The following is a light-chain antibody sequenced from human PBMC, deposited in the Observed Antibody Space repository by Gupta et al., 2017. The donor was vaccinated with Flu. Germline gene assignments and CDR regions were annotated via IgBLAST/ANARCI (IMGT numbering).Light chain of an antibody. CDR1: SSNIGAGYD. Sequence: QSVLTQPPSVSGAPGQRVTISCTGSSSNIGAGYDVHWYQQLPGTAPKLLIYGNSNRPSGVPDRFSGSKSGTSASLAITGLQAEDEGDYYCQSYDSSRSGVVFGGGTKLTVL. J-gene: IGLJ2*01. CDR2: GNS. V-gene: IGLV1-40*01. CDR3: QSYDSSRSGVV.